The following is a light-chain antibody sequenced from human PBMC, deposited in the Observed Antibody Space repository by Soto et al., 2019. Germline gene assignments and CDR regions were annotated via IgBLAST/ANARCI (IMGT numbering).Light chain of an antibody. CDR2: DVN. J-gene: IGLJ2*01. CDR3: TSWTTSTTMI. V-gene: IGLV2-14*03. Sequence: QSALTQPASVSGSPGQSITISCTGTSSDIGAYNFVSWYQQHPGKAPKLMLYDVNIRPSGVSNRFSGSKSGHTASLTISGLQAEDDADYYCTSWTTSTTMIFGGGTKLTVL. CDR1: SSDIGAYNF.